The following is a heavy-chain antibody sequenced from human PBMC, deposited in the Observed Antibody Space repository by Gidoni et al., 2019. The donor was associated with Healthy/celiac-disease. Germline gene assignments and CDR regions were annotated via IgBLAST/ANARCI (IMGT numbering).Heavy chain of an antibody. CDR2: LNPSGGST. J-gene: IGHJ5*02. Sequence: VQLVQSGAEVQKPGASVKVSCQASGYTFTSYYMHWVRQAPGQGLVWMGILNPSGGSTSYAQKFQGRVTMTRETSTRTVYRELSSLRSEDTAVYYCAWGYSSSSPWFDPWGQGTLVTVSS. CDR1: GYTFTSYY. CDR3: AWGYSSSSPWFDP. V-gene: IGHV1-46*01. D-gene: IGHD6-6*01.